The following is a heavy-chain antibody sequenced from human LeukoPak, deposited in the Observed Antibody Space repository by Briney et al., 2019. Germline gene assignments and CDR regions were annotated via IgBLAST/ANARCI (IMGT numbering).Heavy chain of an antibody. Sequence: SETLSLTCTVSGDSISSGSYYWSWIRQPAGKGLEWIGRLYSSGTTNYNPSLKSRVSMSVDTSKNQFSLMLSSVTAADTAVYYCARVKWELLAGPFEYWGQGTLVTVPS. D-gene: IGHD1-26*01. J-gene: IGHJ4*02. V-gene: IGHV4-61*02. CDR2: LYSSGTT. CDR1: GDSISSGSYY. CDR3: ARVKWELLAGPFEY.